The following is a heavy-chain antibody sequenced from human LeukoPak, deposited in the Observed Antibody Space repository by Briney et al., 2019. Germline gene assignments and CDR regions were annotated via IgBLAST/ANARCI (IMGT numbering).Heavy chain of an antibody. CDR1: GFTLSTYN. CDR3: AREFYDGRNSGYYYVELYYFDS. CDR2: ISSSSTYI. D-gene: IGHD3-22*01. V-gene: IGHV3-21*01. Sequence: GGSLRLSCAASGFTLSTYNMNWVRQAPGKGLEWVSSISSSSTYIYYADSVKGRFTVSRDNAKNSLYLQMNSLRAEDTAIYYCAREFYDGRNSGYYYVELYYFDSWGQGTLVTVSS. J-gene: IGHJ4*02.